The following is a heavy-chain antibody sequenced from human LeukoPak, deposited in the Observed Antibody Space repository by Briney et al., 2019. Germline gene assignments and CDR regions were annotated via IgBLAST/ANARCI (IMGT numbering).Heavy chain of an antibody. Sequence: GRSLRLSCAASGFTFSSYSMNWVRQAPGKGLEWVSSISSSSSYIYYADSVKGRFTISRDNAKNSLYLQMNSLRAEDTAVYYCARDGSALPYFDYWGQGTLVTVSS. V-gene: IGHV3-21*01. J-gene: IGHJ4*02. CDR2: ISSSSSYI. CDR1: GFTFSSYS. D-gene: IGHD2-21*02. CDR3: ARDGSALPYFDY.